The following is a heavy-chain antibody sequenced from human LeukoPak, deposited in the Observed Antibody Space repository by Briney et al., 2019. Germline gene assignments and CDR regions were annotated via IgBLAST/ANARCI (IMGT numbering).Heavy chain of an antibody. CDR3: TCRYYDSSGYSHFDY. V-gene: IGHV3-15*01. D-gene: IGHD3-22*01. CDR2: IKSKTDGGTT. CDR1: GFSFSNAW. J-gene: IGHJ4*02. Sequence: GGSLRLSCAASGFSFSNAWMSWVRQGPGKGLEWVGRIKSKTDGGTTDYAAPVKGRFTISRDDSKNTLYLQMNSLKTEDTAVYYCTCRYYDSSGYSHFDYWGQGTLVTVSS.